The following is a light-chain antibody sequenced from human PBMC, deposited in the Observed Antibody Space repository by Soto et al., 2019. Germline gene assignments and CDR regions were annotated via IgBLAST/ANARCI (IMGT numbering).Light chain of an antibody. CDR1: TSNIGDNF. CDR3: AAWDYSLSGYV. CDR2: RTN. Sequence: QSVLTQPPSASGTPGKRVTISCSGSTSNIGDNFVYWYQQLPVTAPKLLIFRTNQRPSGVPDRFSGSESGTSASLAISGLRSEDEADYYCAAWDYSLSGYVFGPGTKLTVL. J-gene: IGLJ1*01. V-gene: IGLV1-47*01.